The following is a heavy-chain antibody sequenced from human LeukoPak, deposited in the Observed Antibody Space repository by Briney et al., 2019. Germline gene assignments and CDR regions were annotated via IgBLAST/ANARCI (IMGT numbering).Heavy chain of an antibody. J-gene: IGHJ4*02. CDR1: GFTFGSYG. CDR3: AKVGSGSCY. Sequence: GRSLRLSCAASGFTFGSYGMHWVRQAPGKGLEWVAVISYDGSNKYYADSVKGRFTISRDNSKNTLYLQMNSLRAEDTAVYYCAKVGSGSCYWGQGTLVTVSS. V-gene: IGHV3-30*18. D-gene: IGHD1-26*01. CDR2: ISYDGSNK.